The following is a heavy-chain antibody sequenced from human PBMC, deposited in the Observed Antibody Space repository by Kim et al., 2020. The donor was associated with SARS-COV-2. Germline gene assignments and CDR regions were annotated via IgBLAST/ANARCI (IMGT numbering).Heavy chain of an antibody. V-gene: IGHV4-39*01. J-gene: IGHJ4*02. CDR1: GGSMISSSFF. CDR2: INSASA. CDR3: AKHGGDMASSFDY. Sequence: SETLSLTCTVYGGSMISSSFFWVWNRQPTRKGLEWIASINSASAVYNPYLKSRVTISVDTSQNQVSLKLTSVTAADTAIYYCAKHGGDMASSFDYWGQGSLVTVSS. D-gene: IGHD3-16*01.